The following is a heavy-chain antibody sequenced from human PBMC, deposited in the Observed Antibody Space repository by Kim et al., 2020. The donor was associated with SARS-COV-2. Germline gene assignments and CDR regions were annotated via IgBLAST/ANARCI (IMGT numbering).Heavy chain of an antibody. D-gene: IGHD2-2*01. CDR3: ARADKDTVVVPAANMNWFDP. Sequence: RVTISVDTSKNQFSLKLSSVTAADTAVYYCARADKDTVVVPAANMNWFDPWGQGTLVTVSS. V-gene: IGHV4-34*01. J-gene: IGHJ5*02.